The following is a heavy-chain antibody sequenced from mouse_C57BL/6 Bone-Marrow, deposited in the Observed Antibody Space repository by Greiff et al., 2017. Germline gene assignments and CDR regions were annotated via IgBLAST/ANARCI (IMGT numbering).Heavy chain of an antibody. CDR2: ISSGSSTI. CDR3: ARQSNYVDY. J-gene: IGHJ2*01. Sequence: EVKLMESGGGLVKPGGSLKLSCAASGFTFSDYGMHWVRQAPEKGLEWVAYISSGSSTIYYADTVKGRFTISSDNAKNTLFLQMTSLRSEDTAMYYCARQSNYVDYWGQGTTLTVSA. V-gene: IGHV5-17*01. D-gene: IGHD1-3*01. CDR1: GFTFSDYG.